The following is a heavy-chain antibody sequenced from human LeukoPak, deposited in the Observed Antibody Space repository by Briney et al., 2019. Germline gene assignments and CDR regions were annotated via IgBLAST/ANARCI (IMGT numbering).Heavy chain of an antibody. V-gene: IGHV1-2*02. D-gene: IGHD5-18*01. CDR2: INPNSGGT. Sequence: ASVKVSCKASGYTFTGYYMHWVRQAPGQGLEWMGWINPNSGGTNYAQKFQGRVTMTRDTSISTAYMELSWLRSDDTAVYYCARGAAGYSYGGYYFDYWGQGTLVTVSS. CDR3: ARGAAGYSYGGYYFDY. CDR1: GYTFTGYY. J-gene: IGHJ4*02.